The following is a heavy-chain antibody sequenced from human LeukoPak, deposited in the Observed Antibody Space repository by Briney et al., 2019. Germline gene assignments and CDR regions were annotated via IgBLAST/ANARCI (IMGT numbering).Heavy chain of an antibody. CDR2: IYSGGTT. D-gene: IGHD1-26*01. Sequence: GGSLRLSCAVSGFIVTGNYMTWVRLAPGKGLEWVSTIYSGGTTFYTDSVRGRFTISRDNSKNTLYLQMNSLRAEDTALYFCAQWSRYFDYWGQGTLVTVSS. V-gene: IGHV3-53*01. CDR3: AQWSRYFDY. CDR1: GFIVTGNY. J-gene: IGHJ4*02.